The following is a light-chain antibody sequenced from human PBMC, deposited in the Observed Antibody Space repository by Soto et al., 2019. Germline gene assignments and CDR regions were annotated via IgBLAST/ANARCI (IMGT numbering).Light chain of an antibody. CDR1: ASDVRTHKP. V-gene: IGLV2-23*01. Sequence: QSVPTQPATVSGSPGQSITIPCSGTASDVRTHKPVSWYQQHPGKAPKLIIYEGTKRPSGVSDRFSASKSGNTASVTISGLHTEDEAHYYCCSYAGTWVFGGGTKVTVL. J-gene: IGLJ3*02. CDR3: CSYAGTWV. CDR2: EGT.